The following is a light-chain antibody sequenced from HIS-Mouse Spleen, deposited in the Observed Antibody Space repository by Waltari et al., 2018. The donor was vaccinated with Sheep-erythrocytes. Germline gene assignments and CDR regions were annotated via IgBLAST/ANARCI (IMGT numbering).Light chain of an antibody. CDR2: GKN. CDR1: SPRSYY. Sequence: SSELTQDPAVSVALGQTVRITCQGDSPRSYYASWFQQKPEQAPVLVIYGKNNRPPGIPDRFSGSSSGNTASLTITGAQAEDEADFYCNSRDSSGNHLGVVFGGGTKLTVL. CDR3: NSRDSSGNHLGVV. J-gene: IGLJ2*01. V-gene: IGLV3-19*01.